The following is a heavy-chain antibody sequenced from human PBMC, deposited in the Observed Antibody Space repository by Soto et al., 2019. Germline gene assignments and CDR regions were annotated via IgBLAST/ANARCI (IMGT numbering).Heavy chain of an antibody. CDR1: GFTFSNAW. CDR3: TTDYRLGGYFDWSPFDY. D-gene: IGHD3-9*01. J-gene: IGHJ4*02. Sequence: PGGSLRLSCAASGFTFSNAWMNWVRQAPGKGLEWVGRIKSKTDGGTTDYAAPVKGRFTISRDDSKNTLYLQMNSLKTEDTAVYYCTTDYRLGGYFDWSPFDYWGQGTLVTVSS. V-gene: IGHV3-15*07. CDR2: IKSKTDGGTT.